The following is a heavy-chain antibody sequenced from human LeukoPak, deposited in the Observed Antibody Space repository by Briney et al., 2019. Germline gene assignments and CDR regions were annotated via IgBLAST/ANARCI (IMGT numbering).Heavy chain of an antibody. V-gene: IGHV1-18*01. J-gene: IGHJ4*02. CDR1: GYTFTSYG. CDR3: ARDRGYSGYASSGY. Sequence: ASVKVSCKASGYTFTSYGISWVRQAPGQGLEWMGWISAYNGNTNYAQKFQGRVTMTTDSSTSTVYMDLRTLTSDDTAVYYCARDRGYSGYASSGYWGQGTPVTVSS. CDR2: ISAYNGNT. D-gene: IGHD5-12*01.